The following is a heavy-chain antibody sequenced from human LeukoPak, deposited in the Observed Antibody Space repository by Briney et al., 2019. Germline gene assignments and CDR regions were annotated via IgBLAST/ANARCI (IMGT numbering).Heavy chain of an antibody. CDR3: AKDKVSGYTLTHYYYYGMDV. CDR1: GFTFSSYW. J-gene: IGHJ6*02. D-gene: IGHD5-12*01. V-gene: IGHV3-7*01. Sequence: PGGSLRLSCAASGFTFSSYWMSGVRQAPGKGLAWVANIKRDGSEKYYVDSVKGRFTISRDNSKNTLYLQMNSLRAEDTAVYYCAKDKVSGYTLTHYYYYGMDVWGQGTTVTVSS. CDR2: IKRDGSEK.